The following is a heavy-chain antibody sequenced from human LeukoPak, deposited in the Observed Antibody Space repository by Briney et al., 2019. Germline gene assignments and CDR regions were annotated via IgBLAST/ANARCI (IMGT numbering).Heavy chain of an antibody. CDR3: ARGSLLWFGEFPLFGN. CDR1: GGTFSSYA. J-gene: IGHJ4*02. CDR2: IIPIFGTA. V-gene: IGHV1-69*05. D-gene: IGHD3-10*01. Sequence: SVKVSCKASGGTFSSYAISWVRQAPGQGLEWMGGIIPIFGTANYAQKFQGRVTITTDESTSTAYMELSSLRSEDTAVYYCARGSLLWFGEFPLFGNWGQGTLVTVSS.